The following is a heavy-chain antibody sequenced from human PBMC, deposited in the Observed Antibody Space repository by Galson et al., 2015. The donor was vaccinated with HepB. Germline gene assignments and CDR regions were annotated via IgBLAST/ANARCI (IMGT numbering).Heavy chain of an antibody. Sequence: SVKVSCKASGYTFTGYYMHWVRQAPGQGLEWMGWINPNSGGTNYAQKFQGRVTMTRDTSISTAYMELSRLRSDDTAVYYCARDHCSSTSCSYYYYYMDVWGKGTTVTVSS. CDR3: ARDHCSSTSCSYYYYYMDV. CDR2: INPNSGGT. J-gene: IGHJ6*03. V-gene: IGHV1-2*02. CDR1: GYTFTGYY. D-gene: IGHD2-2*01.